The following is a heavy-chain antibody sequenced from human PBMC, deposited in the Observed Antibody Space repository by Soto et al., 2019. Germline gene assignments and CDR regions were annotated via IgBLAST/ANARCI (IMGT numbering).Heavy chain of an antibody. J-gene: IGHJ2*01. V-gene: IGHV3-33*01. CDR1: GFTFSSYG. CDR2: IWYDGSNK. Sequence: QVQLVESGGGVVQPGRSLRLSCAASGFTFSSYGMHWVRQAPGKGLEWVAVIWYDGSNKYYADSVKGRFTISRDNSKNTLYLQMNSLRAEDTAVHYCARDPCYGDYVECWYFDLWGRGTLVTVSS. CDR3: ARDPCYGDYVECWYFDL. D-gene: IGHD4-17*01.